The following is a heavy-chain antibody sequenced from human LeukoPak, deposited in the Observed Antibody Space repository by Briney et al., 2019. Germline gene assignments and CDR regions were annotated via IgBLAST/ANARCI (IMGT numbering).Heavy chain of an antibody. CDR2: IWYDGSNK. J-gene: IGHJ4*02. Sequence: GGSLRLSCAASGFTFSSYAMHWVRQAPGKGLEWVAVIWYDGSNKYYADSVKGRFTISRDNSKNTLYLQMNSLRAEDTAVYYCALLAYCSSTSCYNRDYWGQGTLVTVSS. V-gene: IGHV3-33*08. CDR3: ALLAYCSSTSCYNRDY. CDR1: GFTFSSYA. D-gene: IGHD2-2*02.